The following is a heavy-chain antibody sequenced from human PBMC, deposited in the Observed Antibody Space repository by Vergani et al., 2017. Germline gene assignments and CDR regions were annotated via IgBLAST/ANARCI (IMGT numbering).Heavy chain of an antibody. CDR2: IHHSGDT. Sequence: QVQLQESGPGLVKPSETLTLTCDVSDSSIMTNPYWGWFRQSPGKGLEWIGCIHHSGDTHYNSSLKSRVSISLVSSSKFSLSLTSVTAADPAIYYCARQLGSGGFFPSSYFYGMEVWGHGTTVTVSS. J-gene: IGHJ6*02. CDR1: DSSIMTNPY. V-gene: IGHV4-38-2*01. CDR3: ARQLGSGGFFPSSYFYGMEV. D-gene: IGHD3-10*01.